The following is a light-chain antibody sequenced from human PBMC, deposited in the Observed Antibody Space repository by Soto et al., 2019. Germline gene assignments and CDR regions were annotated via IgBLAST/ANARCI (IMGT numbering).Light chain of an antibody. CDR3: QQYNEWPET. Sequence: LTQSPDTLSLTTGKRASLSCRASQGVSTKYLAWYQTKPAQAPRLLIYGASNRATGIPDRFSGSGSATEFTLTINNLQSRDSAVYYCQQYNEWPETFGPRTNVAI. CDR1: QGVSTKY. CDR2: GAS. V-gene: IGKV3D-15*01. J-gene: IGKJ3*01.